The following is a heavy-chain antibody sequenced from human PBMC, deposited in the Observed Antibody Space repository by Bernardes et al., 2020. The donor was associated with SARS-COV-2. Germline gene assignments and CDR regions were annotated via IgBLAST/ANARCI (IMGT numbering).Heavy chain of an antibody. J-gene: IGHJ4*02. CDR1: GFISSSYA. CDR2: ISSSGGST. Sequence: GRSLRPSCPASGFISSSYAMSWVRQVTGLGLEWVSAISSSGGSTYYADSVKGRFTISRDNAKNTLYLQMNSQEAEDTAVYYCAKQGYSYDYPDPNTEFDYWGQGTLVTVSS. CDR3: AKQGYSYDYPDPNTEFDY. V-gene: IGHV3-23*01. D-gene: IGHD5-18*01.